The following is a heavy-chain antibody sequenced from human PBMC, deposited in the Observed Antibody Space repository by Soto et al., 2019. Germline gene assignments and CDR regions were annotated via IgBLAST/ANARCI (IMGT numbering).Heavy chain of an antibody. CDR2: IDPSDSYT. J-gene: IGHJ6*02. CDR1: GYSFTSYW. V-gene: IGHV5-10-1*01. D-gene: IGHD3-3*01. Sequence: GESLKISCKGSGYSFTSYWISWVRQMPGKGLEWMGRIDPSDSYTNYSPSFQGHVTISADKSISTAYLQWSSLKASDTAMYYCATSITIFGVVAQPQDYYGMDVWSQGTTVTVSS. CDR3: ATSITIFGVVAQPQDYYGMDV.